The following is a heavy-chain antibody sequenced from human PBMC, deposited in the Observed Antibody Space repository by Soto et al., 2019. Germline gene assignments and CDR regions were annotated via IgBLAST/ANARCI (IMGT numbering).Heavy chain of an antibody. CDR3: ARTSYSSSWYGLDY. V-gene: IGHV3-74*01. D-gene: IGHD6-13*01. Sequence: GGSLRLSCAASGFTFSSYWMHWVRQAPGKGLVWVSRINSDGSSKSYADSVKGRLTISRDKAKTTLYLQMNSLRAEDTAVYYCARTSYSSSWYGLDYWGQGTLVTVSS. CDR1: GFTFSSYW. CDR2: INSDGSSK. J-gene: IGHJ4*02.